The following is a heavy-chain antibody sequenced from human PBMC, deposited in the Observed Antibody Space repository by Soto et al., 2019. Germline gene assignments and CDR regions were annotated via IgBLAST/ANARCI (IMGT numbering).Heavy chain of an antibody. V-gene: IGHV4-39*01. J-gene: IGHJ3*02. CDR3: ARSRVVVVAATPGLDAFDI. CDR1: GGSISSSSYY. CDR2: IYYSGST. D-gene: IGHD2-15*01. Sequence: SETLSLTCTVSGGSISSSSYYWGWIRQPPGKGLEWIGSIYYSGSTYYNPSLKSRVTISVDTSKNQFSLKLSSVTAADTAVYYCARSRVVVVAATPGLDAFDIWGQGTMVTVSS.